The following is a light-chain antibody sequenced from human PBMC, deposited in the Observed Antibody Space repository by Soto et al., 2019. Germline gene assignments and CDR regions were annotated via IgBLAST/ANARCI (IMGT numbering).Light chain of an antibody. Sequence: QSALTQPPSASGSPGQSVTISCTGTSSDVGAYNYVSWYQQHAGKAPKLVIYEVTKRPSGVPDRFSGSKSANTAYLTVSGLQAEDEADYYCSSFASRNTWVFGGGTKLTV. CDR3: SSFASRNTWV. CDR1: SSDVGAYNY. J-gene: IGLJ3*02. V-gene: IGLV2-8*01. CDR2: EVT.